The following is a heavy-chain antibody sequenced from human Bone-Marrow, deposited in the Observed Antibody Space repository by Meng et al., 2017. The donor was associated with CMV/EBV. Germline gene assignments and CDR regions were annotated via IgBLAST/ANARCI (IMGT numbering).Heavy chain of an antibody. CDR2: IYHSGST. V-gene: IGHV4-4*02. D-gene: IGHD1-26*01. CDR1: GGSISSSNW. CDR3: ARIVGATLYYYYGMDV. Sequence: SETLSLTCAVSGGSISSSNWWSWVRQPPGKGLEWIGEIYHSGSTNYNPSLKSRVTISVDKSKNQFSLKLSSVTAADTAVYYCARIVGATLYYYYGMDVWGQGTTVTVSS. J-gene: IGHJ6*02.